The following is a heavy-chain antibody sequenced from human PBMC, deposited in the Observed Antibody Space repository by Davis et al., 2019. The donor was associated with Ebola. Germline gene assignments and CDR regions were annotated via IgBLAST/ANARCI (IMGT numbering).Heavy chain of an antibody. CDR3: ARTFRDSGYYWYDY. Sequence: PSETLSLTCTVSGGSISSSSYYWGWIRQPPGKGLEWIGSIYYSGSTNYNPSLKSRVTISVDKSKNQFSLKLSSVTAADTAVYYCARTFRDSGYYWYDYWGQGTLVTVSS. V-gene: IGHV4-39*07. CDR2: IYYSGST. CDR1: GGSISSSSYY. D-gene: IGHD5-12*01. J-gene: IGHJ4*02.